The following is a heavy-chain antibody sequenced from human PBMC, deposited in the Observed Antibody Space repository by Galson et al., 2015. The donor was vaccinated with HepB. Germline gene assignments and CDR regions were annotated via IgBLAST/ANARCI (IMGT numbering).Heavy chain of an antibody. J-gene: IGHJ6*02. D-gene: IGHD1/OR15-1a*01. CDR1: GFTISSNS. V-gene: IGHV3-48*02. Sequence: SLRLSCAASGFTISSNSMSWVRQGPGKGLEWVSYISSRSTITLYADSVKGRFTISRDNAKNALYLQMNGLIDEDTAVYYCATEGTDYYGMDVWGQGTTVTVS. CDR2: ISSRSTIT. CDR3: ATEGTDYYGMDV.